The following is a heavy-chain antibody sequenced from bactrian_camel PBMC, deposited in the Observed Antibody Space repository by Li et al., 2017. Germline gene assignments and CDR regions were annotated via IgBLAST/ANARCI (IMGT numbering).Heavy chain of an antibody. CDR2: SSSGGRTT. CDR1: GFTFSSYW. V-gene: IGHV3S25*01. Sequence: QLVESGGGLVQPGGSLRLSCAASGFTFSSYWMYWVRQAPVKGLEWVSTSSSGGRTTYYADSVKGRFAISQDNIKNTVYLQMVHLKPEDTAIYYCATTRPYPSDNDYLRCGRFGFFGQGTQVTVS. CDR3: ATTRPYPSDNDYLRCGRFGF. D-gene: IGHD4*01. J-gene: IGHJ6*01.